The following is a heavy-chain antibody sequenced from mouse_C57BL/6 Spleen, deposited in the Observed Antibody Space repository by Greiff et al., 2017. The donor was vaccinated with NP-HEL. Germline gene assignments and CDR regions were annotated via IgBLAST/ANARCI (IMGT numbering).Heavy chain of an antibody. CDR1: GYAFSSYW. D-gene: IGHD1-1*01. V-gene: IGHV1-80*01. CDR2: IYPGDGDT. Sequence: QVTLKESGAELVKPGASVKISCKASGYAFSSYWMNWVKQRPGKGLEWIGQIYPGDGDTNYNGKFKGKATLTADKSSSTAYMQLSSLTSEDSAVYFCARGDITTVVAPYWYFDVWGTGTTVTVSS. CDR3: ARGDITTVVAPYWYFDV. J-gene: IGHJ1*03.